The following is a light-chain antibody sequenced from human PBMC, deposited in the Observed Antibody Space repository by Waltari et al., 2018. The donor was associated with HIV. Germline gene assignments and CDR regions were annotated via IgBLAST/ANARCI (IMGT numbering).Light chain of an antibody. CDR2: RNN. CDR3: AAWDDSLRGV. J-gene: IGLJ2*01. V-gene: IGLV1-47*01. Sequence: QSVLTQPPSASGTPGQRVTISGSGSSPNIERTYVYWYQQLPGTAPKLLIYRNNQRPSGVPDRFSGSKSGTSASLAISGLRSEDEAEYYCAAWDDSLRGVFGGGTKLTVL. CDR1: SPNIERTY.